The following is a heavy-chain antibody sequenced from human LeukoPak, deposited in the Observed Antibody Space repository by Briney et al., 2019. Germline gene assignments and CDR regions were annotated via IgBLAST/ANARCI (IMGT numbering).Heavy chain of an antibody. CDR2: WDPSGSQK. CDR3: AIWTSGNY. J-gene: IGHJ4*02. CDR1: GFTFNRSW. V-gene: IGHV3-7*01. D-gene: IGHD1-1*01. Sequence: GGSLRLSCAASGFTFNRSWMNWVRQAPGKGLEWVANWDPSGSQKRYVDSVKGRFIISKDNPGASLYLDMYSLRAEDTAIYYCAIWTSGNYWGQGTLVTVSS.